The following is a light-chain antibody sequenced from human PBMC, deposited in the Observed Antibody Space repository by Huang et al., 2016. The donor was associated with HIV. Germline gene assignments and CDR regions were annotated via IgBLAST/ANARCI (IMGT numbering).Light chain of an antibody. V-gene: IGKV3-15*01. J-gene: IGKJ3*01. CDR3: QQYNSWPPLFT. Sequence: EVLLTQSPATLSVSPGERANLDWYQQKPGQAPRLLIYGASTRATGVPARFSGSGSGTEFTLTISSLQSEDSAVYYCQQYNSWPPLFTFGPGTKVDIK. CDR2: GAS.